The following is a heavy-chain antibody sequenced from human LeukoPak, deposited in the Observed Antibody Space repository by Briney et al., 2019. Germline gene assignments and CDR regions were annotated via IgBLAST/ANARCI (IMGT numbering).Heavy chain of an antibody. D-gene: IGHD3-10*01. CDR3: AKDQASTMVRGVLGGYYYGMDV. Sequence: GGSLRLSCAASGFTFSSYAMSWVRQAPGKGLEWVSAISGSGGSTYYADSVKGRFTISRDNSKNTLYLQMNSLRAEDTAVYYCAKDQASTMVRGVLGGYYYGMDVWGKGTTVTVSS. CDR2: ISGSGGST. V-gene: IGHV3-23*01. J-gene: IGHJ6*04. CDR1: GFTFSSYA.